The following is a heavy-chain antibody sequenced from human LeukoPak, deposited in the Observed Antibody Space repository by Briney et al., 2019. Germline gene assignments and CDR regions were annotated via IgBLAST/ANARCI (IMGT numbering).Heavy chain of an antibody. J-gene: IGHJ4*02. CDR1: GGSISSSSYY. CDR3: ARATTQRGFDY. CDR2: IYYSGST. D-gene: IGHD4-11*01. V-gene: IGHV4-39*07. Sequence: SETLSLTCTVSGGSISSSSYYWGWIRQPPGKGLEWIGSIYYSGSTYYNPSLKSRVTISVDTSKNQFSLKLSSVTAADTAVYYCARATTQRGFDYWGQGTLVTVSS.